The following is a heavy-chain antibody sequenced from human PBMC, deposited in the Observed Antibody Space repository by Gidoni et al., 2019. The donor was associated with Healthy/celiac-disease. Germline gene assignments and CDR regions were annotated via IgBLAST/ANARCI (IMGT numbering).Heavy chain of an antibody. CDR1: GFTFSSYD. Sequence: EVQLVESGGGLVQPGGSLRLSCAASGFTFSSYDMHWVRRATGKGLAWVSAIGTAGDTYYPGSVKGRFTISRENAKNSLYLQINSLRAGDTAVYYCARDRGYCSSTSCLVWYGMDVWGQGTTVTVSS. D-gene: IGHD2-2*01. CDR3: ARDRGYCSSTSCLVWYGMDV. V-gene: IGHV3-13*01. CDR2: IGTAGDT. J-gene: IGHJ6*02.